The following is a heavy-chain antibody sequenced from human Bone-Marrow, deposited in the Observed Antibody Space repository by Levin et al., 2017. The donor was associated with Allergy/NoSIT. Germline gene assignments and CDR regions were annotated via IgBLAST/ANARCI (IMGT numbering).Heavy chain of an antibody. CDR1: GYTFIDYY. Sequence: ASVKVSCKASGYTFIDYYLYWVRQATGQGLEWMGRINPKSGDTIYAQKFQGRVTMTMDTSISAAYMELARLRSDDTAVFYCARREMAASGGAFDLWGQGTLVTVSS. J-gene: IGHJ3*01. V-gene: IGHV1-2*06. CDR2: INPKSGDT. CDR3: ARREMAASGGAFDL. D-gene: IGHD5-24*01.